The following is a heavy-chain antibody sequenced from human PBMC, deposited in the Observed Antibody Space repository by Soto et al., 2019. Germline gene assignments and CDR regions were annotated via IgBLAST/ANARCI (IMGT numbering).Heavy chain of an antibody. J-gene: IGHJ4*02. Sequence: SETLSLTCTVSNGSISSGDYYWSWIRQPPGKGLEWIGYIYYSGSTYYNPSLKSRLTISVDTSKNHFSLKLSSVTAADTAVYYCARAQSMIVVSEFLLRTYYFDYWGQGTLVTVSS. V-gene: IGHV4-30-4*01. D-gene: IGHD3-22*01. CDR2: IYYSGST. CDR1: NGSISSGDYY. CDR3: ARAQSMIVVSEFLLRTYYFDY.